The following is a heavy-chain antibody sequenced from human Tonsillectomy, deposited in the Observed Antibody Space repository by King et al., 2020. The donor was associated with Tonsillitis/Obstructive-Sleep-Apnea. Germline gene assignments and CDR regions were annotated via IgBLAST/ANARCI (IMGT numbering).Heavy chain of an antibody. D-gene: IGHD3-3*01. J-gene: IGHJ4*02. CDR3: ARGKGTIFGVIDY. CDR1: GYTFISYD. Sequence: VQLVESGAEVKKPGASVKVSCKASGYTFISYDINWVRQATGQGPEWMGWMNPNSGNTGYAQKFQGRVTMTRNTSISTAYMDLSSLRSEDTAVYYCARGKGTIFGVIDYWGQGTLVTVSA. V-gene: IGHV1-8*01. CDR2: MNPNSGNT.